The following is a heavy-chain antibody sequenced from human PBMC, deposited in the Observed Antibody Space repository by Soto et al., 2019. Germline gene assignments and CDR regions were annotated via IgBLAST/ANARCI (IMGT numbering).Heavy chain of an antibody. D-gene: IGHD6-19*01. J-gene: IGHJ4*02. Sequence: QVQLVESGGGVVQPERSLRLSCAASGFTFNTYTMHWVRQAPGKGLEWVAVISYDGNYEYYADSVKGRFTISRDNSKNTLYLQMNSLRADDTAVYYCARASVAGTWGYYFDYWGQGALVTVSS. CDR2: ISYDGNYE. CDR1: GFTFNTYT. CDR3: ARASVAGTWGYYFDY. V-gene: IGHV3-30-3*01.